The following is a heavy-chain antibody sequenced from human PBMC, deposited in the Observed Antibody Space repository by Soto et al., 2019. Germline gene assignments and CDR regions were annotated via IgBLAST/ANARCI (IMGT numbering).Heavy chain of an antibody. V-gene: IGHV4-59*06. J-gene: IGHJ4*02. CDR3: ARDTGDVSGVGFDS. CDR2: IYKSGST. CDR1: GGSISSDY. Sequence: SETLSLTCTVSGGSISSDYWGWVRQPQGKGLEWIGYIYKSGSTYYSPSLESRLMMSVDTSKNQFSLKLTSVTAADTAIYYCARDTGDVSGVGFDSWGQGALVTVS. D-gene: IGHD3-3*01.